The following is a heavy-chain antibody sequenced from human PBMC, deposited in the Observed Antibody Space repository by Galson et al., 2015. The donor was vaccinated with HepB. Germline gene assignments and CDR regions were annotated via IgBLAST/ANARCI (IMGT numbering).Heavy chain of an antibody. J-gene: IGHJ4*02. Sequence: SLRLSCAASGFTFSSYAMSWVRQAPGKGLEWVSAISGSGGSTYYADSVKGRFTISRDNSKNTLYLQMNSLRAEDTAVYYCAKGREALEVGATFGPFDYWGQGTLVTVSS. CDR2: ISGSGGST. V-gene: IGHV3-23*01. D-gene: IGHD1-26*01. CDR3: AKGREALEVGATFGPFDY. CDR1: GFTFSSYA.